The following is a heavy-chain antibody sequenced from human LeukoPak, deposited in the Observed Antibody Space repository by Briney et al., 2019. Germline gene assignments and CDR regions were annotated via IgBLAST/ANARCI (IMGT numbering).Heavy chain of an antibody. Sequence: GGSLRLSCAASGFTFSDYYMSWIRQAPGKGLEWVSYISSSGSTIYYADSVKGRFTISRDNAKNSLYLQMNSLRAEDTAVYYCARDNIAMTGNDAFDIWGQGTMVTVSS. J-gene: IGHJ3*02. CDR2: ISSSGSTI. V-gene: IGHV3-11*04. CDR1: GFTFSDYY. CDR3: ARDNIAMTGNDAFDI. D-gene: IGHD6-19*01.